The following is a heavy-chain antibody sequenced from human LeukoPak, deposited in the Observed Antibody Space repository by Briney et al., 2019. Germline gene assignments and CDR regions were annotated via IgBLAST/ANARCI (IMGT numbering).Heavy chain of an antibody. CDR2: IHYSGST. Sequence: SETLSLTCTVSGGSITSGDYCWSWVRQHPGKGLEWIVYIHYSGSTNSNPSLKSRVTISVDTSKNQFFLKMSSVTAADTAVYYCARDGCSGASCYPGWFDPWGQGTLVTVSS. CDR3: ARDGCSGASCYPGWFDP. V-gene: IGHV4-31*03. J-gene: IGHJ5*02. CDR1: GGSITSGDYC. D-gene: IGHD2-15*01.